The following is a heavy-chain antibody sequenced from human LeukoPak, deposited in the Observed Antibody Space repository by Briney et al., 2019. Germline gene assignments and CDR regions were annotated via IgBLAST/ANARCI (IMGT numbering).Heavy chain of an antibody. CDR3: VIDLGDYNDF. Sequence: GASLRLSCAVSGITFSSYWMHWVRQDPGRGLLWVSRINTQGTYTNYADSVEGRFTISRDNAKNTLYLQMSSLRADDTAVYYCVIDLGDYNDFWGQGTLVSVSS. J-gene: IGHJ4*02. V-gene: IGHV3-74*01. CDR2: INTQGTYT. D-gene: IGHD2-15*01. CDR1: GITFSSYW.